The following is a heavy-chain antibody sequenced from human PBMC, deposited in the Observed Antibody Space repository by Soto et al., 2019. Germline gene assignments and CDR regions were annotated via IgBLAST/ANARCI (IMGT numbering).Heavy chain of an antibody. Sequence: QVQLQESGPGLVKPSQTLSLTCTVSGGSISSGDYYWSWIRQPPGKGLEWIGYIYYSGSTYYNPSLKSRVTISVDASKTQFSLKLSSVTAADTAVDYCARAQGSGFLVSWGQGTLVTVSS. V-gene: IGHV4-30-4*01. D-gene: IGHD3-10*01. CDR2: IYYSGST. J-gene: IGHJ4*02. CDR1: GGSISSGDYY. CDR3: ARAQGSGFLVS.